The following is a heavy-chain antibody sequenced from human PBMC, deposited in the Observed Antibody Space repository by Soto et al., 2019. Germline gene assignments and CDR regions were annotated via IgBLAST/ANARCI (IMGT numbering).Heavy chain of an antibody. Sequence: SETLSLTCAVSGGSVSSANYYWSWIRQPPGKGLEWIGYIYYSGSTNYNPSLTSRVTISRDTSKNHFSLKLSSVTAADTGIYFCARGYFDSGHGYDLWGQGTLVTVSS. J-gene: IGHJ5*02. CDR2: IYYSGST. CDR3: ARGYFDSGHGYDL. CDR1: GGSVSSANYY. V-gene: IGHV4-61*03. D-gene: IGHD3-10*01.